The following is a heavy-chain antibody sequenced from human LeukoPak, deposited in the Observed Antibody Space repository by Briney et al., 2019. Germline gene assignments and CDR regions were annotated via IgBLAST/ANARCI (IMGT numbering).Heavy chain of an antibody. CDR3: ARVQGYTNYYDSSGYYAFDI. D-gene: IGHD3-22*01. CDR2: IYYSGST. CDR1: GGSLSSYY. Sequence: SETLSLTCTVSGGSLSSYYWSWIRQPPGKGLEWIGYIYYSGSTNYNPSLKSRVTISVDTSKNQFSLKLSSVTAADTAVYYCARVQGYTNYYDSSGYYAFDIWGQGTMVTVSS. V-gene: IGHV4-59*01. J-gene: IGHJ3*02.